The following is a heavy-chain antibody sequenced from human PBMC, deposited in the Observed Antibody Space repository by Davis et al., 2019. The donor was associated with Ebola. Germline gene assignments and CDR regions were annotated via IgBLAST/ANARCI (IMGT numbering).Heavy chain of an antibody. D-gene: IGHD4-17*01. CDR3: ALATVTTFDY. V-gene: IGHV3-11*01. CDR1: GFINDYY. CDR2: IGANGRTI. Sequence: PGGSLRLSCVVSGFINDYYMSWIRQAPGKGLQWISYIGANGRTIKYADSVKGRFTISRDNGKNSLLLQMNSLRAEDTAVYYCALATVTTFDYWGRGTLVTVSS. J-gene: IGHJ4*02.